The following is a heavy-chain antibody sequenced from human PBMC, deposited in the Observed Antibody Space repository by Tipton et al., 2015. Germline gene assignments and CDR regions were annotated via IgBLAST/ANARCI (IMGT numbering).Heavy chain of an antibody. CDR1: GYSISSGYY. Sequence: TLSLTCDVSGYSISSGYYWGWIRQPPGKGLEWIGSIFHRGDTNYNPSLKSRVTISLDTSKNQFSLKLSSVTAADTAVYYCARRFSHSSSWTFDYWGQGTLVTVSS. V-gene: IGHV4-38-2*01. CDR2: IFHRGDT. J-gene: IGHJ4*02. D-gene: IGHD6-13*01. CDR3: ARRFSHSSSWTFDY.